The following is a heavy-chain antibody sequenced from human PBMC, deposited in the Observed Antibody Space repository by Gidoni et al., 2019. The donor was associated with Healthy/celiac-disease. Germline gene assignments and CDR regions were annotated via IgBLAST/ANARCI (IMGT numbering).Heavy chain of an antibody. V-gene: IGHV3-11*06. CDR3: ARERASTRAYSNRNWFDP. J-gene: IGHJ5*02. Sequence: QVQLVESGGGLVKPGGSLRLSCAASGFTFSDYYMSWIRQAPGKGLEWVSYISSSSSYTNDADSVKGRFTISRDNAKNSLYLQMNSLRAEDTAVYYCARERASTRAYSNRNWFDPWGQGTLVTVSS. CDR2: ISSSSSYT. D-gene: IGHD4-4*01. CDR1: GFTFSDYY.